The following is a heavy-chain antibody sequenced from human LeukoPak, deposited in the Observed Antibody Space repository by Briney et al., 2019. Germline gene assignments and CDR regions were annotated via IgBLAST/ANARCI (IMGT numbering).Heavy chain of an antibody. D-gene: IGHD5-12*01. CDR1: GGSISGYF. CDR2: IYSSGSN. CDR3: AREPTSGREPTSGRPLDY. V-gene: IGHV4-4*07. Sequence: PSEALSLTCTVSGGSISGYFWSWIRQPAGKGLEWIGRIYSSGSNNYNPSPKSRVTMSLDTSKNHLSLNRSSVTAADTAVYYCAREPTSGREPTSGRPLDYWGQGTLVTVSS. J-gene: IGHJ4*02.